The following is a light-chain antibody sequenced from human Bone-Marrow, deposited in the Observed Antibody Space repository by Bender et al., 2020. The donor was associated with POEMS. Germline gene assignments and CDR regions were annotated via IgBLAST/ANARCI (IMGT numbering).Light chain of an antibody. CDR2: DVN. J-gene: IGLJ3*02. V-gene: IGLV2-14*03. CDR1: SRDIGGYYF. Sequence: QSALTQPASVSGSPGQSITISCTGTSRDIGGYYFVAWYQQHSGKAPKLIIYDVNTRPSGVSNRLSGSKSGNTAYLTISGLQAEDEATYYCSSFTAIDTWVFGGRPKLTVL. CDR3: SSFTAIDTWV.